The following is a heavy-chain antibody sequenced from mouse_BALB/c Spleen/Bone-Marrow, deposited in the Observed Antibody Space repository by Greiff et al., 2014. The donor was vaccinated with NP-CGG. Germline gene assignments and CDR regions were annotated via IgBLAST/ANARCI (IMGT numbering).Heavy chain of an antibody. CDR3: TRQYGNYYAMDY. V-gene: IGHV1-69*02. Sequence: QVQLQQPGAELVRPGASVTVSCKASGYTFTSYWINWVKQRPGQGLEWIGNIYPSDSYTNYNQNFKDKATLTVDKSSSTAYMQLSSPTSEDSAVYYCTRQYGNYYAMDYWGQGTSVTVSS. CDR2: IYPSDSYT. J-gene: IGHJ4*01. CDR1: GYTFTSYW. D-gene: IGHD2-10*02.